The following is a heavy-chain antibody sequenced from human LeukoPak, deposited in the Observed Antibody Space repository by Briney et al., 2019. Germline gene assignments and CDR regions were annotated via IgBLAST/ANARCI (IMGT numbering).Heavy chain of an antibody. Sequence: SETLSLTCAVSGGSISSSNWWSWVRQPPGKGLEWIGEIYHSGSTNYNPSLKSRVTISVDKSKNQFSLKLSSVTAADTAVYYCARDRAYYYGSGSYEFGNWFDPWGQGTLVTVSS. D-gene: IGHD3-10*01. CDR2: IYHSGST. CDR1: GGSISSSNW. J-gene: IGHJ5*02. CDR3: ARDRAYYYGSGSYEFGNWFDP. V-gene: IGHV4-4*02.